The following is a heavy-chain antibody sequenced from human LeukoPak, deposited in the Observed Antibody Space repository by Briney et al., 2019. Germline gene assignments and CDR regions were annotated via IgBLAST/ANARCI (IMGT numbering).Heavy chain of an antibody. Sequence: GGSLRLSCAASGFTFSSYWMTWVRQAPGKGLEWVGRIKTEAGGGTADYAAPVRGRFTISRDDSKNTLYLQVNSLKTEDTAVYYCTTVHSSGWYEFDYWGQGTLVTVSS. J-gene: IGHJ4*02. CDR1: GFTFSSYW. CDR2: IKTEAGGGTA. V-gene: IGHV3-15*01. D-gene: IGHD6-19*01. CDR3: TTVHSSGWYEFDY.